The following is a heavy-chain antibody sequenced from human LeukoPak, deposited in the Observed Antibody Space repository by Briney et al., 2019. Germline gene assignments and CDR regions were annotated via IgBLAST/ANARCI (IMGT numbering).Heavy chain of an antibody. D-gene: IGHD2-2*01. CDR2: INPNSGGT. CDR1: GYAFTGYY. V-gene: IGHV1-2*02. Sequence: ASVTVSCKASGYAFTGYYMHWVRQAPGQGREWMGWINPNSGGTNYAQKFQGRVTMTRDTSISTAYMELSRLRSDDTAVYYCARGGMVVPAATDYWGQGTLVTVSS. CDR3: ARGGMVVPAATDY. J-gene: IGHJ4*02.